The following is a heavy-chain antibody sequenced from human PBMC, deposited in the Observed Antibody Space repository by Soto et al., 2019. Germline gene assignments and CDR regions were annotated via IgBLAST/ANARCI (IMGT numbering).Heavy chain of an antibody. J-gene: IGHJ5*02. CDR1: GDSVSSNSAA. D-gene: IGHD3-3*01. CDR2: TYYRSKWYN. V-gene: IGHV6-1*01. Sequence: SQTLSLTCAISGDSVSSNSAAWNWIRQSPSRGLEWLGRTYYRSKWYNDYAVSVKSRITINPDTSKNQFSLQLNSVTPEDTAVYYCARSEYDFWSGYYTFTAPGWFDPWGQGTLVTGSS. CDR3: ARSEYDFWSGYYTFTAPGWFDP.